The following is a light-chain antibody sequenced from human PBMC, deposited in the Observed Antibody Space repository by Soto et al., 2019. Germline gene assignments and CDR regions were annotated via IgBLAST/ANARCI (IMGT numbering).Light chain of an antibody. Sequence: QSVLTQPPSVSGAPGQRVTISCTGSSSNIGAGYDVHWYQQPPGTAPKLLIYGNSNRPSGAPDRFSGSKSGTSASLAITGLQAEDEADYYCQSYDSSLSGWVFGGGTKLTVL. CDR2: GNS. CDR3: QSYDSSLSGWV. J-gene: IGLJ3*02. CDR1: SSNIGAGYD. V-gene: IGLV1-40*01.